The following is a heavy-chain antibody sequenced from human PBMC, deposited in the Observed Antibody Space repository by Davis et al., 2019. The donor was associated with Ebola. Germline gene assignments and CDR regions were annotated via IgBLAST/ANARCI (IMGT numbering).Heavy chain of an antibody. CDR2: INHSGST. CDR1: GGSFSGYY. CDR3: ARHVHYYGSGSYLSRWFDP. Sequence: MPSETLSLTCAVYGGSFSGYYWSWIRQPPGKGLEWIGEINHSGSTNYNPSLKSRVTISVDTSKNQFSLKLSSVTAADTAVYYCARHVHYYGSGSYLSRWFDPWGQGTLVTVSS. V-gene: IGHV4-34*01. J-gene: IGHJ5*02. D-gene: IGHD3-10*01.